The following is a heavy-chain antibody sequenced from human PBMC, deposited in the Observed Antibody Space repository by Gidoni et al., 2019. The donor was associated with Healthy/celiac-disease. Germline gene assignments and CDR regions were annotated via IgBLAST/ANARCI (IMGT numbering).Heavy chain of an antibody. CDR3: ARGSYCGGDCYNWYFDL. J-gene: IGHJ2*01. Sequence: QVQLVESGGGLVKPGGSLRLSCAASGFTFSDYYMSWIRQAPGKGLEWVSYISSSSSYTNYADSVKGRFTISRDNAKNSLYLRMNSLRAEDTAVYYCARGSYCGGDCYNWYFDLWGRGTLVTVSS. D-gene: IGHD2-21*02. CDR2: ISSSSSYT. CDR1: GFTFSDYY. V-gene: IGHV3-11*05.